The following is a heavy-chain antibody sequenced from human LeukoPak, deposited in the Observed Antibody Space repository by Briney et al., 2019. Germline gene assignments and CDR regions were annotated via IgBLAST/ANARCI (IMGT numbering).Heavy chain of an antibody. J-gene: IGHJ5*02. CDR3: ARDLIVVTTQFDP. V-gene: IGHV3-30*04. D-gene: IGHD2-2*01. CDR2: ISYDGSNK. CDR1: GFTFSSYA. Sequence: PGGSLRLSCAASGFTFSSYAMHWVRQAPGKGLEWVAVISYDGSNKYYADSVKGRFTISRDNSKNTLYLQMNSLRAEDTAVYYCARDLIVVTTQFDPWGQGTLVTVSS.